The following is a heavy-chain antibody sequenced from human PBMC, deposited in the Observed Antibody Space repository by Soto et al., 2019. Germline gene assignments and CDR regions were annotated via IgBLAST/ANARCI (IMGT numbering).Heavy chain of an antibody. CDR3: AKGLSGSYSY. V-gene: IGHV3-23*01. CDR2: ISGSGGVT. J-gene: IGHJ4*02. Sequence: GGSLRLSCAASGFTFSSYGMTWVRQAPGRGLEWVSGISGSGGVTYYADSVRGRFTISRDNSKNTLYLQMNSLRDEDTAVYYCAKGLSGSYSYWGQGILVTVSS. D-gene: IGHD1-26*01. CDR1: GFTFSSYG.